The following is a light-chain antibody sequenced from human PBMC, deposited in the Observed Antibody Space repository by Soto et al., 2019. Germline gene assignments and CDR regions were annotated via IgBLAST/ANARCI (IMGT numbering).Light chain of an antibody. V-gene: IGKV3-11*01. CDR2: YTS. CDR1: QSVGTM. CDR3: HQRQSRLRT. J-gene: IGKJ1*01. Sequence: SAVAASLKTGKRAILSGMASQSVGTMWAWYQPKPGQAPRCLFYYTSYRATGIPARFSCSGSGTGFTLTINSLAPEDFAIYYCHQRQSRLRTFCQGANV.